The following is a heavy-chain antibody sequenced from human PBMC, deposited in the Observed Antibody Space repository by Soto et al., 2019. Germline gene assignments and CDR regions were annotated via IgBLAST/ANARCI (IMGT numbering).Heavy chain of an antibody. CDR2: IIPIFGTA. Sequence: SVKVSCKASGGAFSSYAISWVRQAPGQGLEWMGGIIPIFGTANYAQKFQGRVTITADESTSTAYMELSSLRSEDTAVYYCARDPPRVGAQWGQGTLVTVSS. J-gene: IGHJ4*02. CDR1: GGAFSSYA. D-gene: IGHD1-26*01. CDR3: ARDPPRVGAQ. V-gene: IGHV1-69*13.